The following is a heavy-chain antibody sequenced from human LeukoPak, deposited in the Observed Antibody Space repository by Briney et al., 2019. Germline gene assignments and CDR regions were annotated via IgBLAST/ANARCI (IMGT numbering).Heavy chain of an antibody. V-gene: IGHV3-43*02. CDR3: AKVYVGSWYAYDH. CDR1: GFTFDDYA. Sequence: GGSLRLSCTASGFTFDDYAMHWVRQAPAKGLEWVSLISGDGGTTDYADSVKGRFTISRDNRRNSLYLHMNSLRTEDTALYFCAKVYVGSWYAYDHWGQGTLVSVSS. CDR2: ISGDGGTT. D-gene: IGHD6-13*01. J-gene: IGHJ4*02.